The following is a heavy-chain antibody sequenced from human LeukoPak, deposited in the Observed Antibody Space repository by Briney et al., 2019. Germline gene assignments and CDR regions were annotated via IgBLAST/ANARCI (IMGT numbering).Heavy chain of an antibody. V-gene: IGHV3-66*02. CDR2: IYSGGST. CDR3: ARWKGELSSYEY. Sequence: GGSLRLSCAASGFTVSSNYMSWVRQAPGKGLEWVSVIYSGGSTYYADSVKGRFTISRDYSKNTVYLQMNSLRAEDTAVYYCARWKGELSSYEYWGQGTLVTVSS. CDR1: GFTVSSNY. J-gene: IGHJ4*02. D-gene: IGHD3-16*02.